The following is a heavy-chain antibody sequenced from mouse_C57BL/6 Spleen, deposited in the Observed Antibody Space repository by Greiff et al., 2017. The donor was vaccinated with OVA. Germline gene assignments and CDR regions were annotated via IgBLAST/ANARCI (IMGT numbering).Heavy chain of an antibody. V-gene: IGHV5-17*01. D-gene: IGHD2-2*01. CDR1: GFTFSDYG. CDR3: ARYYGYDGFAY. Sequence: EVKVVESGGGLVKPGGSLKLSCAASGFTFSDYGMHWVRQAPEKGLEWVAYISSGSSTIYYADTVKGRFTISRDNAKNTLFLQMTSLRSEDTAMYYCARYYGYDGFAYWGQGTLVTVSA. J-gene: IGHJ3*01. CDR2: ISSGSSTI.